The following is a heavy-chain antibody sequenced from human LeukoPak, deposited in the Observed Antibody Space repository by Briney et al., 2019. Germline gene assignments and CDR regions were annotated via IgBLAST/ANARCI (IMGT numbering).Heavy chain of an antibody. CDR1: GGSFSGYY. D-gene: IGHD3-10*01. Sequence: SETLSLTCAVYGGSFSGYYWSWIRQPPGKGLEWIGEINHSGSTNYNPSLKSRVTISVDTSKNQFSLKLSSVTAADTAVYYCARAHRVAYYYGSGSYYNEYYYYGMDVWGQGTMVTVSS. J-gene: IGHJ6*02. CDR3: ARAHRVAYYYGSGSYYNEYYYYGMDV. V-gene: IGHV4-34*01. CDR2: INHSGST.